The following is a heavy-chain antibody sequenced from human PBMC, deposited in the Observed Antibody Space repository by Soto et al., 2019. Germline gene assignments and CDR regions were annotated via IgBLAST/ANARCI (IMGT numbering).Heavy chain of an antibody. CDR2: IYYSGST. CDR1: CGSISSYY. CDR3: ARHGAGDGPSVY. Sequence: PSETLSLTCTVSCGSISSYYWSWLRQPPGKGLEWIGYIYYSGSTNYNPSLKSRVTMSVDTSKNQFSLKLSSVTAADTAVYYCARHGAGDGPSVYWGQGTLVTVSS. D-gene: IGHD1-1*01. J-gene: IGHJ4*02. V-gene: IGHV4-59*08.